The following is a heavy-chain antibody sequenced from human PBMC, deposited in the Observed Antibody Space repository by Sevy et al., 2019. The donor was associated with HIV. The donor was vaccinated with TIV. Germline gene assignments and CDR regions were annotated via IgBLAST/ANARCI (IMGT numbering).Heavy chain of an antibody. CDR2: TYYRSKWYS. D-gene: IGHD3-3*01. Sequence: SQTLSLTCDISGDSISSNSAIWNWIWQSASRGLEWLRRTYYRSKWYSDSAVSVKGPLNVSPDTSKNQFSLRLNFVTPEDTALYFCARSGSGFSAGKFDSWGQGTLVIVSS. CDR1: GDSISSNSAI. V-gene: IGHV6-1*01. J-gene: IGHJ4*02. CDR3: ARSGSGFSAGKFDS.